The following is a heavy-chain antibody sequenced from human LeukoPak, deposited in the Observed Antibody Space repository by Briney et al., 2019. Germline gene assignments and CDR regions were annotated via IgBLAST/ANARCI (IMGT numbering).Heavy chain of an antibody. Sequence: ASVKVSCKASGYTFTRYYMHWVRQAAGKERDGMGIINPSGGSTSYAQKFQGRVTMTRDTSTSTVYMEQSSLRSEDTAVYYCATDSYVLSCFDYWGQGTLVTVSS. CDR1: GYTFTRYY. J-gene: IGHJ4*02. V-gene: IGHV1-46*01. CDR2: INPSGGST. CDR3: ATDSYVLSCFDY. D-gene: IGHD5-18*01.